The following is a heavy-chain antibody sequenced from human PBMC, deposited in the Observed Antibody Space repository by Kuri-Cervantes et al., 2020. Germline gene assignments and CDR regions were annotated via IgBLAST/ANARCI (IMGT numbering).Heavy chain of an antibody. V-gene: IGHV3-11*04. CDR3: ARQEKGIVATYRHYYYYGMDV. J-gene: IGHJ6*02. Sequence: GESLKISCAASGFTFSDYYMSWIRQAPGKGLEWVSYISSSGSTIYYADSVKGRFTISRDNAKNSLYLQMNSLRDEDTAVYYCARQEKGIVATYRHYYYYGMDVWGQGTTVTVSS. CDR1: GFTFSDYY. D-gene: IGHD5-12*01. CDR2: ISSSGSTI.